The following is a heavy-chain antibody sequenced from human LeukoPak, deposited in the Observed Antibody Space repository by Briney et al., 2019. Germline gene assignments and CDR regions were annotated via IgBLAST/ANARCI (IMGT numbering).Heavy chain of an antibody. V-gene: IGHV3-21*01. CDR2: TSSSSSYI. D-gene: IGHD1-26*01. CDR3: ARGSSNSGSYYNWFDP. J-gene: IGHJ5*02. Sequence: GGSLRLSCAASGFTLSSYSMHWVRQAPGKGLEWVSSTSSSSSYIYYADSVKGRFTISRDNAKNSLFLQMNSLRAEGTAVYYCARGSSNSGSYYNWFDPWGQGTLVTVSS. CDR1: GFTLSSYS.